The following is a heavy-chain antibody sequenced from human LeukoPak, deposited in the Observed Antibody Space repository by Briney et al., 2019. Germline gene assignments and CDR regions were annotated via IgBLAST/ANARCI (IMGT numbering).Heavy chain of an antibody. J-gene: IGHJ4*02. CDR1: GDTFSNYG. D-gene: IGHD3-10*02. CDR3: ARDMVGGIGF. CDR2: ISTYNGHT. Sequence: GASVKVSCKASGDTFSNYGISWVRQAPGQGLEWMGWISTYNGHTNYVQNVQGRVTMTTDTSTSTAYMELRSLTSDDTAVYYCARDMVGGIGFWGQGTLVAVSS. V-gene: IGHV1-18*01.